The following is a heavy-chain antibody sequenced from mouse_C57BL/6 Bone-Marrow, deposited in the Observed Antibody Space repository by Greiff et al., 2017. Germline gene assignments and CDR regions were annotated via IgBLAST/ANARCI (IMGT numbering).Heavy chain of an antibody. Sequence: VKLQESGAELVRPGASVKLSCKASGYTFTDYYINWVKQRPGQGLEWIARIYPGSGNTYYNEKFKGKATLTAEKSSSTAYMQLSSLTSEDSAVYFCARLLRGYWYFDVWGTGTTVTVSS. J-gene: IGHJ1*03. D-gene: IGHD1-1*01. CDR1: GYTFTDYY. CDR3: ARLLRGYWYFDV. CDR2: IYPGSGNT. V-gene: IGHV1-76*01.